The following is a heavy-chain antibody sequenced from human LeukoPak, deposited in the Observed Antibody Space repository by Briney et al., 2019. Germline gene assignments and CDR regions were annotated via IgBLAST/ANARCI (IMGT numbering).Heavy chain of an antibody. CDR3: ARLISSSSYMDV. V-gene: IGHV4-4*09. CDR2: IYTSGST. Sequence: SETPSLTCTVSGGSISSYYWSWIRRPPGKGLEGIGYIYTSGSTNYNPSLKSRVTISVDTSKNQFSLKLSSVTDAHTAVYYSARLISSSSYMDVWGKGTTVTVSS. D-gene: IGHD6-6*01. J-gene: IGHJ6*03. CDR1: GGSISSYY.